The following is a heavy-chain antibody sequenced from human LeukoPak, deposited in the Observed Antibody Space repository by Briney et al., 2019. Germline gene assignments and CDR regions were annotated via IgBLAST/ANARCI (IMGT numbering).Heavy chain of an antibody. J-gene: IGHJ4*02. CDR1: GGSLSSYY. V-gene: IGHV4-4*07. CDR2: IYTSGST. Sequence: SETLSLTCTVSGGSLSSYYWSWIRQPAGKGLEWIGRIYTSGSTNYNPSLKSRVTMSVDTSKHQFSLKLSSVTAADTAVYYCARDLLTYYYDSSGYFDYWGQGTLVTVSS. D-gene: IGHD3-22*01. CDR3: ARDLLTYYYDSSGYFDY.